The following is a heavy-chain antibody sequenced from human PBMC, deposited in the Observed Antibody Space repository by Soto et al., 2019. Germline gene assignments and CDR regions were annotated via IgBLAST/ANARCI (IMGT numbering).Heavy chain of an antibody. CDR2: ISYDGSNK. Sequence: VGSLRLSCAASGFTFSSYAMHWVRQAPGKGLEWVAVISYDGSNKYYADSVKGRFTISRDNSKNTLYLQMNSLRAEDTAVYYCAIERGYSGHGLFDYWGQGTLVTVS. CDR3: AIERGYSGHGLFDY. D-gene: IGHD5-12*01. CDR1: GFTFSSYA. J-gene: IGHJ4*02. V-gene: IGHV3-30-3*01.